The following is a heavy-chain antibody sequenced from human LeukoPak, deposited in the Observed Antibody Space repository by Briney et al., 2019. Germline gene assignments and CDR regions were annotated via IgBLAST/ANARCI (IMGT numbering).Heavy chain of an antibody. J-gene: IGHJ6*02. CDR2: IYTSGST. Sequence: PSQTLSLTCTVSGGSISSGSYYWSWIRQPAGKGLGWIGRIYTSGSTNYNPSLKSRVTISVDTSKNQFSLKLSSVTAADTAVYYCARGDYYDSSGYPPYYYYGMDVWGQGTTVTVSS. V-gene: IGHV4-61*02. CDR1: GGSISSGSYY. CDR3: ARGDYYDSSGYPPYYYYGMDV. D-gene: IGHD3-22*01.